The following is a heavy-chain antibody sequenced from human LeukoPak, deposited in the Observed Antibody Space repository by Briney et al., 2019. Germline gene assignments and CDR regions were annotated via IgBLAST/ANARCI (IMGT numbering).Heavy chain of an antibody. J-gene: IGHJ4*02. D-gene: IGHD6-6*01. V-gene: IGHV4-39*01. CDR1: GDSISSSGYY. Sequence: PSETLSLTCSVSGDSISSSGYYWGWVRQPPGKGLEWIGSIYYSGSTYYNPSLKSRVTISVDTSKNQFSLKLSSVTAADTAVYYCARHGTGDSSSALVSPWGQGTLDTVSS. CDR2: IYYSGST. CDR3: ARHGTGDSSSALVSP.